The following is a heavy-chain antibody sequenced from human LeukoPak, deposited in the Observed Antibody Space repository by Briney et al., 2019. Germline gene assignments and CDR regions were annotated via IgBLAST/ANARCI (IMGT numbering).Heavy chain of an antibody. D-gene: IGHD3-22*01. V-gene: IGHV3-53*01. Sequence: GGSVTLSCAASRFTVSSNYMSWVPQAPGKGLEGVSDIYSGGSTYYSDFVKGRFTNSRDNSKNTLYHQMNRRRAEDTAVYYCARETDAYDSSGYYPLHYWGQGTLVTVSS. J-gene: IGHJ4*02. CDR2: IYSGGST. CDR1: RFTVSSNY. CDR3: ARETDAYDSSGYYPLHY.